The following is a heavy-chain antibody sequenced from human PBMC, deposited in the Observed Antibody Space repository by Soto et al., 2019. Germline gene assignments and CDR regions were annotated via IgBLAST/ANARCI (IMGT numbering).Heavy chain of an antibody. CDR3: ATVYSSGYRFEAGWFDP. J-gene: IGHJ5*02. V-gene: IGHV1-69*12. CDR2: IIPIFGTA. D-gene: IGHD3-22*01. Sequence: QVQLVQSGAEVKKPGSSVKVSCKASGGTFSSYAISWVRQAPGQGLEWMGGIIPIFGTANYAQKFQGRVTITADDSTSTAYMELSSLRAEDTAVYHCATVYSSGYRFEAGWFDPWGQGTLVTVSS. CDR1: GGTFSSYA.